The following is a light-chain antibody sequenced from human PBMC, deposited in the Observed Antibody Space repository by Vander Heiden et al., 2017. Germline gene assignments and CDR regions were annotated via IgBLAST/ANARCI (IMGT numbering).Light chain of an antibody. J-gene: IGLJ2*01. V-gene: IGLV3-25*03. CDR3: QSADSRGTYVV. CDR1: ALPKQY. Sequence: SSELTQSPSVSVSPGQTARITCSGDALPKQYAYWYQQKPGQAPLLVMHKDSERPSGIPERFSGSSSGTTVTLTISGVQAEDEADYYCQSADSRGTYVVFGGGTKLTVL. CDR2: KDS.